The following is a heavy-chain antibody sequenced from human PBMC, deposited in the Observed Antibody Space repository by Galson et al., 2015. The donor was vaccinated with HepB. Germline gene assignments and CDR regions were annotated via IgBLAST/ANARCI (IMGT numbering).Heavy chain of an antibody. V-gene: IGHV3-33*08. D-gene: IGHD3-22*01. CDR3: ARAGREELDYDDSSAFMFHGVDV. CDR2: IWYDGSNK. J-gene: IGHJ6*02. Sequence: SLRLSCAASGFDFRTYWMSWVRQAPGKGLEWVAVIWYDGSNKFYADSVKGRFTISRDNSKNTVYLQMKSLRVEDTSVYYCARAGREELDYDDSSAFMFHGVDVWGQGTTVSVSS. CDR1: GFDFRTYW.